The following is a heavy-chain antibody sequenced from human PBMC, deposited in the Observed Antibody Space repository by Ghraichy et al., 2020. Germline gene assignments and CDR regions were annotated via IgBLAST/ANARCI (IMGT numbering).Heavy chain of an antibody. CDR1: GFTFSSYW. J-gene: IGHJ4*02. CDR3: ARGGDYLEY. CDR2: IKQVGSEN. V-gene: IGHV3-7*03. D-gene: IGHD4-17*01. Sequence: GESLNISCAASGFTFSSYWMSWVRQAPGKGLEWVANIKQVGSENYYVDSVKGRYTISRDNAKNSLYLQMNTLGAEDTAVYYCARGGDYLEYWGQRTLVTVSS.